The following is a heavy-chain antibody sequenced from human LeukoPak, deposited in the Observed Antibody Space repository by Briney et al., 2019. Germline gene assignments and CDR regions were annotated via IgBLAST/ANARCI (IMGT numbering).Heavy chain of an antibody. CDR2: IRYDGSNK. CDR3: APRVVVIAAPFDY. CDR1: GLTFSSYG. J-gene: IGHJ4*02. V-gene: IGHV3-30*02. Sequence: GGSLRLSCAASGLTFSSYGMHWVRQAPGKGLEWVAFIRYDGSNKSYSDSVKGRFTISRDNSKNTLYLQMNSLRVDDTAVYYCAPRVVVIAAPFDYWGQGTLVTVSS. D-gene: IGHD2-21*01.